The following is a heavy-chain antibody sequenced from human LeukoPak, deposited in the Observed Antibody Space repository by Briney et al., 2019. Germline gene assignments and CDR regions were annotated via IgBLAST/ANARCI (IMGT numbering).Heavy chain of an antibody. D-gene: IGHD5-18*01. V-gene: IGHV5-51*01. CDR1: GYIFTSYW. CDR3: ARHPTVDTAMVFDY. J-gene: IGHJ4*02. CDR2: IYPGDSDT. Sequence: GESLQISCKGSGYIFTSYWIGWGRQLPGKGLEWMGIIYPGDSDTRYSPSFQGQVTISADKSISTAYLQWSSLKASDTAMYYCARHPTVDTAMVFDYWGQGTLVTVSS.